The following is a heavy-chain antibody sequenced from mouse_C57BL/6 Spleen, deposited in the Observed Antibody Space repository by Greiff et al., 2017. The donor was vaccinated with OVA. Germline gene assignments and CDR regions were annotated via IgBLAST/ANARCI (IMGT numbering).Heavy chain of an antibody. CDR2: INPYNGGT. J-gene: IGHJ2*01. D-gene: IGHD1-1*02. Sequence: EVKLVESGPVLVKPGASVKMSCKASGYTFTDYYMNWVKQSHGKSLEWIGVINPYNGGTSYNQKFKGKATLTVDKSSSTAYMELNSLTSEDSAVYYCARTEVACDYWGQGTTLTVSS. CDR1: GYTFTDYY. V-gene: IGHV1-19*01. CDR3: ARTEVACDY.